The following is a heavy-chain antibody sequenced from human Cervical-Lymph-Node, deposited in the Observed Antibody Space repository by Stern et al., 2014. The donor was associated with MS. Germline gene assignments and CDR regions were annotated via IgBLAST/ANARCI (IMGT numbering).Heavy chain of an antibody. D-gene: IGHD3-10*01. CDR2: IWYDGSNK. V-gene: IGHV3-33*01. CDR1: GFTFSSYG. CDR3: ARDPGYGSGIGYYYYGMDV. Sequence: QVQLLESGGGVVQPGRSLRLSCAASGFTFSSYGMHWVRQAPGKGLEGVAVIWYDGSNKYYADSVKGRFTISRDNSKNTLYLQMNSLRAEDTAVYYCARDPGYGSGIGYYYYGMDVWGQGTTVTVSS. J-gene: IGHJ6*02.